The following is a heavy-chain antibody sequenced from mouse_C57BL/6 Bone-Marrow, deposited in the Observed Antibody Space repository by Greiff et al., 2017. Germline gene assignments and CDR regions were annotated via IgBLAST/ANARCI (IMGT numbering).Heavy chain of an antibody. CDR1: GYSFTGYY. D-gene: IGHD1-1*01. V-gene: IGHV1-42*01. Sequence: VQLQQSGPELVKPGASVKISCKASGYSFTGYYMNWVKQSPEKSLEWIGEINPSTGGTTYNQKFKANATLTVDKSYSTAYMQLKSLTSADSAVYYCAYYYGSSYDWYFDVWGTGTTVTVSS. CDR2: INPSTGGT. CDR3: AYYYGSSYDWYFDV. J-gene: IGHJ1*03.